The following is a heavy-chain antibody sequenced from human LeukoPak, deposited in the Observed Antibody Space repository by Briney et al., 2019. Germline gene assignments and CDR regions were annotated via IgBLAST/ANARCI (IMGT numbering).Heavy chain of an antibody. CDR3: ARLAAGTRIVLDP. Sequence: ASVKVSCKAPGYTFTGYYMHWVRQAPGQGLEWMGWINPNSGGTNYAQKVQGRVTMTRDTSISTAYMELSRLRSDDTAVYYRARLAAGTRIVLDPWGQGTPVTVSS. CDR1: GYTFTGYY. CDR2: INPNSGGT. D-gene: IGHD6-13*01. V-gene: IGHV1-2*02. J-gene: IGHJ5*02.